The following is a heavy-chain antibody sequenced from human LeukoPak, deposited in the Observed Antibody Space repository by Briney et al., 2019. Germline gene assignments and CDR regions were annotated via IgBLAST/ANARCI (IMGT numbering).Heavy chain of an antibody. CDR1: GFTFSSYS. CDR3: ARDPYNGAYSEGYYYYYMDV. Sequence: GGSLRLSCAASGFTFSSYSMNWVRQAPGKGLEWVSSISSSSSYIYYADSVKGRFTISRDNAKNSLYLQMSSLRVEDTAIYYCARDPYNGAYSEGYYYYYMDVWGKGTTVTDSS. D-gene: IGHD1-1*01. J-gene: IGHJ6*03. V-gene: IGHV3-21*01. CDR2: ISSSSSYI.